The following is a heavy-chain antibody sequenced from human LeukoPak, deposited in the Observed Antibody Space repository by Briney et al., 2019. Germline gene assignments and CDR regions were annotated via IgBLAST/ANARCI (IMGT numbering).Heavy chain of an antibody. V-gene: IGHV4-59*08. D-gene: IGHD5-18*01. Sequence: SETLSLTCTVSGGSISSYYWSWIRQPPGKGLEWIGYIYYSGSTNYNPSLKSRVTISVDTSKNQFSLKLSSVTAADTAVYYCASGYSYGHRGAFDYWGQGTLVTVSS. CDR2: IYYSGST. CDR3: ASGYSYGHRGAFDY. CDR1: GGSISSYY. J-gene: IGHJ4*02.